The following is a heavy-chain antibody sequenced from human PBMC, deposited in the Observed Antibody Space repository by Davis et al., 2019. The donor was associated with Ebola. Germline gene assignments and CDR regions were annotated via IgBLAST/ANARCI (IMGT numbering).Heavy chain of an antibody. CDR1: GFTFSSYA. Sequence: GESLKISCAASGFTFSSYAMSWVRQAPGKGLEWVSAISGSGGSTYYADSVKGRFTISRDNSKNTLYLQMNSLRAEDTAVYYCARTYYYDSSGYLLQVDAFDIWGQGTMVTVSS. CDR2: ISGSGGST. V-gene: IGHV3-23*01. D-gene: IGHD3-22*01. J-gene: IGHJ3*02. CDR3: ARTYYYDSSGYLLQVDAFDI.